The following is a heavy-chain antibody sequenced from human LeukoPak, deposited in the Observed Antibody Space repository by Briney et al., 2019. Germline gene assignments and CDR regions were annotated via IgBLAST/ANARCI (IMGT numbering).Heavy chain of an antibody. CDR2: IKQDGSER. J-gene: IGHJ4*02. Sequence: GGSLRLSCEASGFSMSVYGMSWVRQAPGKGLEWVGNIKQDGSERNYVDSVKGRFTISRDNAKKSLYLQMNSLRAEDTAVYYCARDWGAYYHFFDYWGQGTLVTVSS. CDR3: ARDWGAYYHFFDY. CDR1: GFSMSVYG. D-gene: IGHD3-22*01. V-gene: IGHV3-7*01.